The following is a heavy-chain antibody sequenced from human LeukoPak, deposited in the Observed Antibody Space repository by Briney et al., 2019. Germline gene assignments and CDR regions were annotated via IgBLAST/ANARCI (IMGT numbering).Heavy chain of an antibody. J-gene: IGHJ3*02. CDR1: GYTFTSYA. V-gene: IGHV7-4-1*02. Sequence: ASVKVSCKASGYTFTSYAMNWVRQAPGQGLEWMGWINTNTGNPTYAQGFTGRFVFSLDTSVSTAYLQISSLKAEDTAVYYCAREMGIAVADMGDAFDIWGQGTMVTVSS. D-gene: IGHD6-19*01. CDR2: INTNTGNP. CDR3: AREMGIAVADMGDAFDI.